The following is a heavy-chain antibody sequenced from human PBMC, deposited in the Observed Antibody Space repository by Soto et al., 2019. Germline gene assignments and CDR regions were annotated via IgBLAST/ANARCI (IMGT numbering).Heavy chain of an antibody. CDR1: WFTVSNNY. J-gene: IGHJ4*02. CDR2: IYSGGNT. V-gene: IGHV3-53*01. Sequence: PGGSLRLSCAASWFTVSNNYLRCVRQAPWKGLDGVSVIYSGGNTFYADSVKGRFTISRDISKNTVSLEMNSLRAEDTAVYYCAIDRYNGSYYTPFDYWGQGTLVTVSS. CDR3: AIDRYNGSYYTPFDY. D-gene: IGHD3-10*01.